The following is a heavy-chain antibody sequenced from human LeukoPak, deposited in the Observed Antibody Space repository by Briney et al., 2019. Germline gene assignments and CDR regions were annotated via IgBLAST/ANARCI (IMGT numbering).Heavy chain of an antibody. CDR1: GFTFSTYE. CDR2: ISNSGSTI. Sequence: SGGSLRLSCAASGFTFSTYEMNWVRQAPGKGLEWVSYISNSGSTIYYADSVNVRFTIYRENAKNSLYVQMNSLRDEDTAVYYCARAAYYYGSGRYYRLPDAFDIWGQGPMVSVSS. J-gene: IGHJ3*02. CDR3: ARAAYYYGSGRYYRLPDAFDI. D-gene: IGHD3-10*01. V-gene: IGHV3-48*03.